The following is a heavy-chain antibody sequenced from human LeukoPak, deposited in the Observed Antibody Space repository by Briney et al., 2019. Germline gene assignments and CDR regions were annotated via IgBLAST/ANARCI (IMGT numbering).Heavy chain of an antibody. Sequence: PGGSLRLSCAASGFTFSNYAMNWVRQAPGKGLEWVSGISDSGGNTYYADSVKGRFTITRDNAKNTLYLQMNSLRAEDTAVYYCARGALGAAASYWGQGTLVTVPS. CDR3: ARGALGAAASY. CDR1: GFTFSNYA. CDR2: ISDSGGNT. D-gene: IGHD6-13*01. J-gene: IGHJ4*02. V-gene: IGHV3-23*01.